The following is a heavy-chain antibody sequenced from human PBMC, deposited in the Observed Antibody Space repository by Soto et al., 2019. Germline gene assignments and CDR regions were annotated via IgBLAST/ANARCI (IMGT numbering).Heavy chain of an antibody. J-gene: IGHJ4*02. Sequence: GGSLRLSCAASGFTFSSSGMHLVRQAPGKGLEWVAVISYDGSNKYYADSVKGRFTISRDNSKNTLYLQMNSLRAEDTAVYYCAKDSRIVVVTAPYDYWGQGTLVTVSS. CDR3: AKDSRIVVVTAPYDY. D-gene: IGHD2-21*02. V-gene: IGHV3-30*18. CDR1: GFTFSSSG. CDR2: ISYDGSNK.